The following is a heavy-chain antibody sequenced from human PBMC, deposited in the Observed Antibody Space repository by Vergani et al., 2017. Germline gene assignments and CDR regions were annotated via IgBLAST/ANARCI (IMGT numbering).Heavy chain of an antibody. CDR1: GFTFSSYW. CDR3: ARDSSGWYDSSWFDP. J-gene: IGHJ5*02. Sequence: EVQLVESGGGFVQPGGSLRLSCAASGFTFSSYWMHWVRQAPGKGLVWVSYISSSGSTIYYADSVKGRFTISRDNAKNSLYLQMNSLRAEDTAVYYCARDSSGWYDSSWFDPWGQGTLVTVSS. CDR2: ISSSGSTI. D-gene: IGHD6-19*01. V-gene: IGHV3-48*04.